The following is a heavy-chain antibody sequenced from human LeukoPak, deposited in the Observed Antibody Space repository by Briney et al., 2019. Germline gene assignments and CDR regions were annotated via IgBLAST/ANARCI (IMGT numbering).Heavy chain of an antibody. V-gene: IGHV4-39*07. J-gene: IGHJ4*02. D-gene: IGHD4-23*01. CDR3: AIVGGNSKVREFGL. Sequence: PSETLSLTCTVSGGSISSSSYYWGWIRQPPGKGLEWIGSIYYSGSTYYNPSLKSRVTISVDTSKNQFSLKLSSVTAADTAVYYCAIVGGNSKVREFGLWGQGTLVTVSS. CDR1: GGSISSSSYY. CDR2: IYYSGST.